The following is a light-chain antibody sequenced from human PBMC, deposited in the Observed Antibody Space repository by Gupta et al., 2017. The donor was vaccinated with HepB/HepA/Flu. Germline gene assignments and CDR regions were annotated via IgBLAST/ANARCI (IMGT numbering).Light chain of an antibody. CDR3: QVWDITTAHVV. V-gene: IGLV3-9*01. CDR1: NIGSKN. CDR2: RDS. Sequence: SYELTQPLSVSVDLGQTARITCGGNNIGSKNVHWYQQKPGQAPVLVIYRDSNRPSEIPERFSGSNSGNTATLTISRAQAGDEADYYCQVWDITTAHVVFGGGTNLTVL. J-gene: IGLJ2*01.